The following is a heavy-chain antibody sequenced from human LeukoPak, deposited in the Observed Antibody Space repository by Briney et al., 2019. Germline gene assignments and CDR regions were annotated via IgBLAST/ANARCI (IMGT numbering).Heavy chain of an antibody. V-gene: IGHV3-7*01. CDR3: ARLLWDATIFDL. CDR1: DFMLRAFW. J-gene: IGHJ4*02. Sequence: GGSLRLSCAASDFMLRAFWMSWVRQAPGKGLEWVANINRDGSRKHYADSVQGRFTVSRDNAENSLYLQTYSLRAEDTAIYYCARLLWDATIFDLWGQGTLVTVSS. CDR2: INRDGSRK. D-gene: IGHD5-12*01.